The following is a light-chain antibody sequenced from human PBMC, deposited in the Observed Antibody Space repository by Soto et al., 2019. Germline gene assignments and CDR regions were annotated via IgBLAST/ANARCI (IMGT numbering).Light chain of an antibody. CDR2: GVY. CDR3: SSHSRATLVV. J-gene: IGLJ3*02. Sequence: QSVLTQPASVSGSPGQSITISCTGTNSDVGIYNYVSWYQQHPGKAPKILLYGVYIRPSGVSNRFSGSKSGNTASLTISGLQAEDEAHYYCSSHSRATLVVFGGGTKLTVL. V-gene: IGLV2-14*01. CDR1: NSDVGIYNY.